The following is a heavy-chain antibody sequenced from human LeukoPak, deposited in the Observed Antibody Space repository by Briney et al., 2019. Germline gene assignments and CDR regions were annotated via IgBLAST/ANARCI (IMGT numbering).Heavy chain of an antibody. Sequence: GGSLRLSCAASGFTFSSHSMNWVRQAPGKGLEWVSVIYSGGSTYYADSVKGRFTISRDNSKNTLYLQMNSLRAEDTAVYYCARAYDILTGYYYFDYWGQGTLVTVSS. J-gene: IGHJ4*02. CDR3: ARAYDILTGYYYFDY. CDR2: IYSGGST. D-gene: IGHD3-9*01. CDR1: GFTFSSHS. V-gene: IGHV3-53*01.